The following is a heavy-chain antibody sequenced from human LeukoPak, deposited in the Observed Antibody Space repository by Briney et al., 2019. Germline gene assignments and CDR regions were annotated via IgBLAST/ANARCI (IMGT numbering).Heavy chain of an antibody. Sequence: ASVKVSCKASGYTFTCYYMHWVRQAPGQGLEWMGWINPNSGGTNYAQKFQGRVTMTRDTSISTAYMELSRLRSDDTAVYYCARDFSMATVVFDYWGQGTLVTVSS. V-gene: IGHV1-2*02. D-gene: IGHD5-24*01. CDR2: INPNSGGT. J-gene: IGHJ4*02. CDR1: GYTFTCYY. CDR3: ARDFSMATVVFDY.